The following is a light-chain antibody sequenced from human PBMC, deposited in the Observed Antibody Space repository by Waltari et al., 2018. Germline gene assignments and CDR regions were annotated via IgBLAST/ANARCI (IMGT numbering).Light chain of an antibody. V-gene: IGKV3-15*01. CDR1: QSVSHN. J-gene: IGKJ1*01. Sequence: EIVLTQSPATLSVSPGATATLPCRASQSVSHNLAWYQQISGQSPRLLLYGVSTRAVGVPGRFSGSGSGTDFTLTITDLQSEDFAIYFCQHYYGWSRTFGQGTKV. CDR3: QHYYGWSRT. CDR2: GVS.